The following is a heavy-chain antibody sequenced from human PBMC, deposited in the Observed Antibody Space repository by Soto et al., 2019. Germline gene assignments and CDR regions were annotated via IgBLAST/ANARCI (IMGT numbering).Heavy chain of an antibody. CDR1: GFTFSTFD. D-gene: IGHD2-15*01. J-gene: IGHJ4*02. CDR3: VRGGGLGY. V-gene: IGHV3-23*01. CDR2: IRGDSGST. Sequence: EVQLLESGGGLVQPGGSLRLSCAASGFTFSTFDMTWVRQAPGKGLEWVSLIRGDSGSTYYADSVEGRFTISKDISKHTLYRQLNSVSAEDTAVYFCVRGGGLGYWGQGNMVTVSS.